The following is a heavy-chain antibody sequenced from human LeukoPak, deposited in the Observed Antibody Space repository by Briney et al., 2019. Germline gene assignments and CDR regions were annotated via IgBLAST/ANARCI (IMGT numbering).Heavy chain of an antibody. Sequence: ASVKVSCKVSGYTFTELSMHWVRQAPGKGLEWMGGFDPEDGETIYAQKFQGRVTMTEDTSTDTAYMELSSLRSEDTAVYYCATQHLRYFGWLSDYWGQGTLVTVSS. CDR1: GYTFTELS. CDR2: FDPEDGET. V-gene: IGHV1-24*01. CDR3: ATQHLRYFGWLSDY. J-gene: IGHJ4*02. D-gene: IGHD3-9*01.